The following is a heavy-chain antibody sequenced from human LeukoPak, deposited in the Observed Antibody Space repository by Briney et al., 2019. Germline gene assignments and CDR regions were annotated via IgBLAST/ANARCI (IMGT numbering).Heavy chain of an antibody. J-gene: IGHJ6*02. D-gene: IGHD4-11*01. V-gene: IGHV4-59*08. CDR2: IYYSGST. Sequence: SETLSLTCTVSGGSISSYYWSWIRQPPGKGLEWIGYIYYSGSTNYNPSLKSRVTISVDTSKNQFSLKLSSVTAADTAVYYCARHLGSNYGAYYGMDVWGQGTLVTVSS. CDR3: ARHLGSNYGAYYGMDV. CDR1: GGSISSYY.